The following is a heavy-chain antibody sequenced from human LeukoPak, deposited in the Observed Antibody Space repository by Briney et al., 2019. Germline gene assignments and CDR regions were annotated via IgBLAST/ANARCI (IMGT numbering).Heavy chain of an antibody. Sequence: GGSLRLSCAASGFTFSSYSMNWVRQAPGKGLEWVANIKQDGSEKYYEDSMKGRFTISRDNAKSSLYLQMKSLRAEDTAVYYCVRDVAYDFRNPYRYFQHWGQGTPVTVSS. CDR3: VRDVAYDFRNPYRYFQH. CDR1: GFTFSSYS. V-gene: IGHV3-7*01. D-gene: IGHD3-3*01. J-gene: IGHJ1*01. CDR2: IKQDGSEK.